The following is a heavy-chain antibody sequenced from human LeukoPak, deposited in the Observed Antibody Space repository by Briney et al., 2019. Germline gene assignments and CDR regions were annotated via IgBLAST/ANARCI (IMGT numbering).Heavy chain of an antibody. J-gene: IGHJ4*02. V-gene: IGHV3-13*01. CDR2: INTAGDT. Sequence: GGSLRLSCAASGFTFSSYDMHWVRQATGKGLEWVSAINTAGDTYYPDSVKGRFTIPRENAKNSLYLQMNSLRAGDTAVYYCARDYYGSGSPDYWSQGTLVTVSS. CDR3: ARDYYGSGSPDY. CDR1: GFTFSSYD. D-gene: IGHD3-10*01.